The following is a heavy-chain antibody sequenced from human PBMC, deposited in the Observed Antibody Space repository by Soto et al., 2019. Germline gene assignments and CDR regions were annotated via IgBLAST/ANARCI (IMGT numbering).Heavy chain of an antibody. CDR2: IYHSGST. J-gene: IGHJ5*02. CDR3: ARACSSIPPLGFDP. CDR1: GGSISSGGYS. D-gene: IGHD6-13*01. V-gene: IGHV4-30-2*01. Sequence: SETLSLTCAVSGGSISSGGYSWSWIRQPPGKGLEWIGYIYHSGSTYYNPSLKSRVTISVDRSKNQFSLKLSSVTAADTAVYYCARACSSIPPLGFDPWGQGTLVTVS.